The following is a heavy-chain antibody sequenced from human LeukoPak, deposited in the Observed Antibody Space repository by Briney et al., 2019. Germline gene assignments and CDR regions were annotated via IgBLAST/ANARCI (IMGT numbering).Heavy chain of an antibody. J-gene: IGHJ4*02. CDR1: GGSISSYY. CDR3: ARGLMMAVAGRGEFHY. CDR2: IYYSGST. Sequence: SETLSLTCIVSGGSISSYYWSWIRQPPGKGLEWIGYIYYSGSTNYNPSLKSRVTISVDTSKNQFSLKLSSVTAADTAVYYCARGLMMAVAGRGEFHYWGRGPWSPSPQ. V-gene: IGHV4-59*01. D-gene: IGHD6-13*01.